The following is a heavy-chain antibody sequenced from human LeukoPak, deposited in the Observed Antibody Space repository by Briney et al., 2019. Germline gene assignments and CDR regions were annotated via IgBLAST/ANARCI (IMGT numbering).Heavy chain of an antibody. CDR1: GYTFTSYY. Sequence: ASVKVSCKASGYTFTSYYIHWVRQAPGQGLEWMGIMNPSDGGTNYAQKFQGRVTMTRDTSISTAYMELSRLRSDDTAVYYCARDRGSSSFYYCYMDVWGKGTTVTVSS. CDR2: MNPSDGGT. D-gene: IGHD2-2*01. J-gene: IGHJ6*03. CDR3: ARDRGSSSFYYCYMDV. V-gene: IGHV1-2*02.